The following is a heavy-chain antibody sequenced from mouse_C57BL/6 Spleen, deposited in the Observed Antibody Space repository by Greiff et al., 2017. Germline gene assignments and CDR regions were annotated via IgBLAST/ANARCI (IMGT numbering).Heavy chain of an antibody. D-gene: IGHD3-3*01. Sequence: EVQLVESGGGLVQPGGSLSLSCAASGFTFTDYYMSWVRQPPGKALEWLGFIRNKANGYTTEYSASVKGRFTISRDNSQSIIYLQMNALRAEDSATYYCARLGGDLAWFAYWGQGTLVTVSA. CDR3: ARLGGDLAWFAY. CDR2: IRNKANGYTT. J-gene: IGHJ3*01. CDR1: GFTFTDYY. V-gene: IGHV7-3*01.